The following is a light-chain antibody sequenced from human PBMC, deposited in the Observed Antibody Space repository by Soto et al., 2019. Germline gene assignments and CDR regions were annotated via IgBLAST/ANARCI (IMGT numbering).Light chain of an antibody. Sequence: EIVMTQSPATLSVPPGARATLSCRASQSVSTNFAWYQQKPGQAPRLLIYGASTRAAAVPARFTASGSGTEFTLTISSLQPEDFAVYYCQQYNSWPRTFGQGTKVEIK. CDR1: QSVSTN. CDR2: GAS. J-gene: IGKJ1*01. CDR3: QQYNSWPRT. V-gene: IGKV3-15*01.